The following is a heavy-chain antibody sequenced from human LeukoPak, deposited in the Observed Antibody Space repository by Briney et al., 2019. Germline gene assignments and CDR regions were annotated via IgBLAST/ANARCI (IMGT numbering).Heavy chain of an antibody. CDR1: GFTSSSYG. CDR3: ARVGAPSEYYFDY. Sequence: GGSLRLSCAASGFTSSSYGMHWVRQAPGKGLEWVAVIWYDGSNKYYADSVKGRFTISRDNSKNTLYLQMNSLRAEDTAVYYCARVGAPSEYYFDYWGQGTLVTVSS. V-gene: IGHV3-33*01. CDR2: IWYDGSNK. D-gene: IGHD1-26*01. J-gene: IGHJ4*02.